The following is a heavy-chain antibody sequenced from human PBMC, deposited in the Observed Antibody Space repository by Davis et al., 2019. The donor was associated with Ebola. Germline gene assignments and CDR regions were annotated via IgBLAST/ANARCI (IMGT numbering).Heavy chain of an antibody. D-gene: IGHD6-19*01. CDR3: AKDGVAVAATVYYYYGMDV. J-gene: IGHJ6*02. CDR1: GFTFSSYS. Sequence: GGSLRLSCAASGFTFSSYSMNWVRQAPGKGLEWVSSISSSSSYIYYADSVKGRFTISRDNAKNSLYLQMNSLRAEDTAVYYCAKDGVAVAATVYYYYGMDVWGQRTTVTVSS. V-gene: IGHV3-21*01. CDR2: ISSSSSYI.